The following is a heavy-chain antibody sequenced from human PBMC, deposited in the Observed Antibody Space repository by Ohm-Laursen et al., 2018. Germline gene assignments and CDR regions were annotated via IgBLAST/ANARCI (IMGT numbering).Heavy chain of an antibody. CDR1: SGSIRGYY. Sequence: SETLSLTCTVFSGSIRGYYWSWIRQPPGKGLEWIGYIYYSGSTNYNPSLKSRVTISVDTSKNQFSLKLSSVTAADTAVYYCARGTRKDYYDSSGPILAGRDYWGQGTLVTVSS. CDR3: ARGTRKDYYDSSGPILAGRDY. D-gene: IGHD3-22*01. V-gene: IGHV4-59*12. CDR2: IYYSGST. J-gene: IGHJ4*02.